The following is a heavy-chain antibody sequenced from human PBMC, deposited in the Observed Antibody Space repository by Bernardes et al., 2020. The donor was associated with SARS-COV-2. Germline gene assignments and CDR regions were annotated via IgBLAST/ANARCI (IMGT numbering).Heavy chain of an antibody. CDR3: ARTPELTVTTPPFDY. J-gene: IGHJ4*02. CDR1: GYTFTSYG. Sequence: ASVKVSCKASGYTFTSYGIIWVRQAPGQGLEWMGWISAYYGNTNYAQKLQGRVTMTTDTSTSTAYMELRSLRSDDTAVYYCARTPELTVTTPPFDYWGQGTLVTVSS. V-gene: IGHV1-18*01. CDR2: ISAYYGNT. D-gene: IGHD4-17*01.